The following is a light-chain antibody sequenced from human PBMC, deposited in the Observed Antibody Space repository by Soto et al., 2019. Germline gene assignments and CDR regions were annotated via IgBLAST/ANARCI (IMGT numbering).Light chain of an antibody. Sequence: QITRSPSSLPASVGPRANITFTSSQDIQNALGWYQQKPGKAPKRLIYAASSLQSGVPSRFSGTRSGTEFTLTISSLQPEDFATYYCLQHDRNVWKFGQGTKVDIK. CDR2: AAS. CDR1: QDIQNA. V-gene: IGKV1-17*01. J-gene: IGKJ1*01. CDR3: LQHDRNVWK.